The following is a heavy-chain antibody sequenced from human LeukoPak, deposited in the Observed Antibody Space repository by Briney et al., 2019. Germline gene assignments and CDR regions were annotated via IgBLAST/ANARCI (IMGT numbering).Heavy chain of an antibody. V-gene: IGHV3-74*01. J-gene: IGHJ3*01. CDR3: ARDRLTNDAFDF. Sequence: GGSHSLFCAASGFTFNSYWMHWVSQAPGKGLVWVSRINSDGSGTSDADFVKGRFTISRDNSKNPLYLQMNSLRAEDTAMYYCARDRLTNDAFDFWGQVTMVTVSS. CDR1: GFTFNSYW. CDR2: INSDGSGT. D-gene: IGHD2-8*01.